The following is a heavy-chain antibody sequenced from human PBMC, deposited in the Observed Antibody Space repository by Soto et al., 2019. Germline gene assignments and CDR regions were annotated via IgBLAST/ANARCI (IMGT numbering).Heavy chain of an antibody. CDR1: GGSISSYY. CDR3: ASFLLNSDTAMVTNAFDI. J-gene: IGHJ3*02. V-gene: IGHV4-59*01. CDR2: IYYSGST. D-gene: IGHD5-18*01. Sequence: SETLSLTCTVSGGSISSYYWSWIRQPPGKGLEWIGYIYYSGSTNYNPSLKSRVTISVDTSKNQFSLKLSSVTAADTAVYYCASFLLNSDTAMVTNAFDIWGQGTMVTVSS.